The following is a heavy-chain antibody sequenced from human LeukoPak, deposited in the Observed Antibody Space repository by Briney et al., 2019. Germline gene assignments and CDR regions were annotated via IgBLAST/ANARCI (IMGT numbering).Heavy chain of an antibody. CDR2: INHSGST. Sequence: SETLSLTCAVYGGSFSGYYWSWIRQPPGKGLEWIGEINHSGSTNYNPSLKSRVTISVDKSKNQFSLKLSSVTAADTAVYYCARGPFGYSSSWYLGSRFDPWGQGTLVTVSS. V-gene: IGHV4-34*01. D-gene: IGHD6-13*01. CDR1: GGSFSGYY. CDR3: ARGPFGYSSSWYLGSRFDP. J-gene: IGHJ5*02.